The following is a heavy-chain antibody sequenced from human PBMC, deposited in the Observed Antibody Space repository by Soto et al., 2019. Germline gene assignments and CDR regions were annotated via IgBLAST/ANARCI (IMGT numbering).Heavy chain of an antibody. CDR2: ITGSSNI. Sequence: EVQLAESGGGLVKPGGSLRLSCAASGFSFSDYTMNWFRQAPGKGLEWVSSITGSSNIYYAPSVKGRFTISRDNAKNLLYLQINSLRAEDTAVYYCARQYPSSSRHFDHWGQGTLVIVSS. CDR1: GFSFSDYT. CDR3: ARQYPSSSRHFDH. D-gene: IGHD6-6*01. J-gene: IGHJ4*02. V-gene: IGHV3-21*01.